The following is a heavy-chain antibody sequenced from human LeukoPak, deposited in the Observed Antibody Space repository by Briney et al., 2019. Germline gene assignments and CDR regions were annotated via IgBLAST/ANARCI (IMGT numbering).Heavy chain of an antibody. J-gene: IGHJ6*03. V-gene: IGHV4-34*01. CDR3: ARGSGEYQLLTYYYYMDV. CDR2: INHSGST. CDR1: GFTFSSYA. Sequence: GSLRLSCAASGFTFSSYAMSWVRQTPGKGLEWIAEINHSGSTNYNPSLKSRVTISVDTSKNQFSLKLSSVTAADTAVYYCARGSGEYQLLTYYYYMDVWGKGTTVTVSS. D-gene: IGHD2-2*01.